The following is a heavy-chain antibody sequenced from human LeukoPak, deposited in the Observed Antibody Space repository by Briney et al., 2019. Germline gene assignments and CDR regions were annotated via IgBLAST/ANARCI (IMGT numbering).Heavy chain of an antibody. CDR2: IYPGDSDT. V-gene: IGHV5-51*01. D-gene: IGHD1-1*01. CDR1: GYIFSNHW. J-gene: IGHJ4*02. CDR3: AKEEMTGTGIGLDY. Sequence: GESLKISCKGSGYIFSNHWIGWVRQMPGRGLEWMGIIYPGDSDTRYSPSFHGQITISADKSISTAYLQWKSLKASDTAMYYCAKEEMTGTGIGLDYWGQGTLVTVSS.